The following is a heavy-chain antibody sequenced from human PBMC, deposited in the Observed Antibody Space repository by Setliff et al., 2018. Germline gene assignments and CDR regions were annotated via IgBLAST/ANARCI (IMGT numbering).Heavy chain of an antibody. V-gene: IGHV4-39*02. CDR1: GDSISNSDYY. J-gene: IGHJ5*01. CDR2: VYNTGTT. D-gene: IGHD6-25*01. Sequence: SETLSLTCIVAGDSISNSDYYWGWIRQPPGKGLEWIGRVYNTGTTNYNPSLKSRVTISISADTSNKSFTLNLFTETAADTAVYYCVGRDFSGGDSWGHGTLVTVSS. CDR3: VGRDFSGGDS.